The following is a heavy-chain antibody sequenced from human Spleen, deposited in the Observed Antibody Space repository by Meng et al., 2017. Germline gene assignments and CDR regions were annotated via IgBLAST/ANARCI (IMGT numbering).Heavy chain of an antibody. CDR3: AREWGYERLYYYYGLDV. CDR2: ISGSGGST. D-gene: IGHD5-12*01. CDR1: GFTFSNYA. J-gene: IGHJ6*02. V-gene: IGHV3-23*01. Sequence: GESLKISCAASGFTFSNYAMNWVRQAPGKGLEWVSAISGSGGSTYYADSVKGRFTISRDNAKNTLYLQMNSLRVEDTAVYYCAREWGYERLYYYYGLDVWGQGTTVTVSS.